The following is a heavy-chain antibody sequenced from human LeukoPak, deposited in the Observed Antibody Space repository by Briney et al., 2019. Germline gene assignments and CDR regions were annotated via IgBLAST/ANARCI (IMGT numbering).Heavy chain of an antibody. J-gene: IGHJ6*03. Sequence: GGSLRLSCEASGFTFSDYTMNWVRQAPGKGLEWLSYISTDGGVMYYADSVKGRFTISRDNAKNTLYLQMNSLRAEDTAVYYCARDPTYYDFWSGTYYYSYYMDVWGKGTTVTVSS. CDR2: ISTDGGVM. CDR3: ARDPTYYDFWSGTYYYSYYMDV. V-gene: IGHV3-21*05. CDR1: GFTFSDYT. D-gene: IGHD3-3*01.